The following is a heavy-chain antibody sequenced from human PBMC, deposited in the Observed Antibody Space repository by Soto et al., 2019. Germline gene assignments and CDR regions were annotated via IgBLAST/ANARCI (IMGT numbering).Heavy chain of an antibody. CDR3: ARGRDFDWLFSTRDALDI. CDR2: INHRGST. J-gene: IGHJ3*02. D-gene: IGHD3-9*01. CDR1: GGSLSGNY. V-gene: IGHV4-34*01. Sequence: SATLSLTCAVYGGSLSGNYWSWIRQPPGKGLEWIGEINHRGSTNYNPSLKSRVTISVDTSKNQFSLKLSSVAAADTAVYYCARGRDFDWLFSTRDALDIWGQGTMVTVSS.